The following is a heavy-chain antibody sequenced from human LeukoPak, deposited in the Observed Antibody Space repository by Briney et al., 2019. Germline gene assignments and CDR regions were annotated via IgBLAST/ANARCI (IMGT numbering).Heavy chain of an antibody. J-gene: IGHJ4*02. CDR2: IRSTPYGGTT. D-gene: IGHD6-19*01. Sequence: GGSLRLSCAASGFTFGDYTMSWVRQAPGKGLEWVGFIRSTPYGGTTEYAASVKGRFTISRDDSKSIAYLQMNSLKTEDTALYYCSRGGDLSTVAGALDYWGQGTLVTVSS. CDR1: GFTFGDYT. CDR3: SRGGDLSTVAGALDY. V-gene: IGHV3-49*04.